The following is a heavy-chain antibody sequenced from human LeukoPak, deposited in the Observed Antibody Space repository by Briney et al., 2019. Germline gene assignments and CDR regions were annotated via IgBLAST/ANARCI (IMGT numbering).Heavy chain of an antibody. CDR1: GGSNNSRSSY. V-gene: IGHV4-39*01. J-gene: IGHJ4*02. CDR2: IYYNSGTT. CDR3: ATPKNGSYYFFDC. Sequence: SETLSLTCTVSGGSNNSRSSYWGWIRQPPGKGLEWIASIYYNSGTTYSNPSLKSRVTMSIDTSKNQFSLKLSSVTAADTAVYYCATPKNGSYYFFDCWGQGTLVTVSS. D-gene: IGHD3-10*01.